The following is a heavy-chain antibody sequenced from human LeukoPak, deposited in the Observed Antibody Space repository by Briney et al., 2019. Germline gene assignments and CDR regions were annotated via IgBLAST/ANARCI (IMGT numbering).Heavy chain of an antibody. D-gene: IGHD5-12*01. CDR1: GFTFSSYS. Sequence: GGSLRLSCAASGFTFSSYSMNWVRQAPGKGLEWVSSISSSSSYIYYAGSVKGRFTISRDNAKNSLYLQMNSLRAEDTAVYYCARDRQIVATTNYFDYWGQGTLVTVSS. CDR3: ARDRQIVATTNYFDY. J-gene: IGHJ4*02. V-gene: IGHV3-21*01. CDR2: ISSSSSYI.